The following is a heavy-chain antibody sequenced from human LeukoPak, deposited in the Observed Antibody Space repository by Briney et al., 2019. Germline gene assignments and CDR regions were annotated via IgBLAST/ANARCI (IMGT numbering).Heavy chain of an antibody. CDR1: GGTFSSYA. CDR3: ARAQNYGDYLSPYDY. J-gene: IGHJ4*02. CDR2: IIPIFGTA. Sequence: GASVKVSCKASGGTFSSYAISWVRQAPGQGLEWIGGIIPIFGTANYAQKFQGRVTITTDESTSTAYMELSSLRSEDTAVYYCARAQNYGDYLSPYDYWGQGTLVTVSS. V-gene: IGHV1-69*05. D-gene: IGHD4-17*01.